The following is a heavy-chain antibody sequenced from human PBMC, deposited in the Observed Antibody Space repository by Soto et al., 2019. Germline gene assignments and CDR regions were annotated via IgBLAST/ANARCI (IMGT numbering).Heavy chain of an antibody. CDR1: GGSISSSSYY. J-gene: IGHJ5*02. Sequence: QLQLQESGPGLVKPSETLSLTCTVSGGSISSSSYYWGWIRQPPGKGLEWIGSIYYSGSTYYNPSLKSRVTISVDTSKNQCSLKLSSVTAADTAVYYCARQEAAAGSGWFDPWGQGTLVTVSS. CDR2: IYYSGST. V-gene: IGHV4-39*01. D-gene: IGHD6-13*01. CDR3: ARQEAAAGSGWFDP.